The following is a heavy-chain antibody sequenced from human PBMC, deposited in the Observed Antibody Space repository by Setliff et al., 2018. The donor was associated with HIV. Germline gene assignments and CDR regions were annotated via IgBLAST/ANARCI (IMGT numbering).Heavy chain of an antibody. Sequence: GESLKISCQGSGFNFRTSWIGWVRQMPGKGLEWMGIIYPGDSDTRYSPSFQGQVTISADKSISTAYLQWSSLKASDTAMYYCARTDSGSYSAGAFDIWGQGTMVTVSS. V-gene: IGHV5-51*01. D-gene: IGHD1-26*01. CDR2: IYPGDSDT. CDR3: ARTDSGSYSAGAFDI. J-gene: IGHJ3*02. CDR1: GFNFRTSW.